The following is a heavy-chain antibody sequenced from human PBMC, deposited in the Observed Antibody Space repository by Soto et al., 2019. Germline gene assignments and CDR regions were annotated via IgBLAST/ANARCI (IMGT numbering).Heavy chain of an antibody. CDR2: VYYSGIT. Sequence: ETLSLTCTISGVSISNSSYYWGWIRRPPGKGLEWIGTVYYSGITYYNPSLKSRVTISVDTSKNQFSLKLTSVTAADTAVYYCARHGSNWGQGTLVTVSS. CDR3: ARHGSN. V-gene: IGHV4-39*01. CDR1: GVSISNSSYY. J-gene: IGHJ4*02.